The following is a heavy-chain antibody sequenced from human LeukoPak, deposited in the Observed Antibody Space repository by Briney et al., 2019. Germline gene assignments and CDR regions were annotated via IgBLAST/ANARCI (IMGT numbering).Heavy chain of an antibody. V-gene: IGHV3-23*01. Sequence: PGGSLRLSCAASGFTFSSYAMSWVRQAPGKGLEWVSAISGGGGSTYYADSVKGRFTISRDNSKNTLYLQMNSLRAEDTAVYYCAKYRRYVPRFDYWGQGTLVTVSS. D-gene: IGHD3-9*01. J-gene: IGHJ4*02. CDR2: ISGGGGST. CDR1: GFTFSSYA. CDR3: AKYRRYVPRFDY.